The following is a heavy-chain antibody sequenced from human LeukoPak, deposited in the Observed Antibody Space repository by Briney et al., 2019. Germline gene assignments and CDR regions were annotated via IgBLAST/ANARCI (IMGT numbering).Heavy chain of an antibody. CDR3: ARDVGYRGYSYGQAFDY. CDR1: GGSISSSSYY. CDR2: IYYSGST. V-gene: IGHV4-39*07. J-gene: IGHJ4*02. D-gene: IGHD5-18*01. Sequence: PSETLSLTCTVSGGSISSSSYYWGWIRQPPGKGLEWIGSIYYSGSTYYNPSLKSRVTISVDTSKNQFSLKLSSVTAADTAVYYCARDVGYRGYSYGQAFDYWGQGTLVTVSS.